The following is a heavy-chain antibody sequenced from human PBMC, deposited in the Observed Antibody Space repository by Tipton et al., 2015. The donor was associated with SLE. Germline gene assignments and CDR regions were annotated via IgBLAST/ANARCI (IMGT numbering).Heavy chain of an antibody. CDR1: GGSISSNNW. Sequence: TLSLTCTVSGGSISSNNWWSWVRQAPGKGLEWIGEIFHGGSANYNPSLKGRVTISVDTSKNQFSLKLSSVTAADTAVYYCVRHPWLLLFAFDVWGQGTTVTVSS. D-gene: IGHD3-9*01. CDR3: VRHPWLLLFAFDV. J-gene: IGHJ3*01. V-gene: IGHV4-4*02. CDR2: IFHGGSA.